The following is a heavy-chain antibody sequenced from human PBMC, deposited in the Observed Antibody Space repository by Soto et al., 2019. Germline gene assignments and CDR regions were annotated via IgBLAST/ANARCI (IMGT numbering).Heavy chain of an antibody. V-gene: IGHV3-74*01. J-gene: IGHJ4*02. Sequence: GGSLRLSCAASGFTFSRYVMNWVRQTPGKGLEWVSRITSDGTSTTYADSVKGRFTISRDNAKNTLYLQMDSLGAEDTALYYCRVWIGELSTDYWGQGTLVTVSS. CDR1: GFTFSRYV. D-gene: IGHD3-10*01. CDR2: ITSDGTST. CDR3: RVWIGELSTDY.